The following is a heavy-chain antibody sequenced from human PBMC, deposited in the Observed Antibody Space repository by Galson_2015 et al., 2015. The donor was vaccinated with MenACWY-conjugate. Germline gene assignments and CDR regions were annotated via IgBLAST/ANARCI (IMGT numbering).Heavy chain of an antibody. CDR1: GLSFSNYW. Sequence: SLRLSCAASGLSFSNYWMHWVRHAPGKGLVWVSRINSDGTTTNYADSVKGRFTISRDNAQNSLYLQINSLRAEDTAVYYCARGGATGGAFRYWGQGTLVTVSS. CDR2: INSDGTTT. CDR3: ARGGATGGAFRY. J-gene: IGHJ4*02. D-gene: IGHD2-21*01. V-gene: IGHV3-74*01.